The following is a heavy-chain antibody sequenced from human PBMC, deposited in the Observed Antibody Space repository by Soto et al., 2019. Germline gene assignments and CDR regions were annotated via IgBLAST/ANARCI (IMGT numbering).Heavy chain of an antibody. CDR1: GYRFTSYW. V-gene: IGHV5-51*01. CDR2: IYPGDSES. J-gene: IGHJ3*01. Sequence: GESLKISCKASGYRFTSYWIGWVRQMPGKGLEWMGIIYPGDSESRYSPSFRGQVTISVDKSISTAYLQWDSLRASDSAMYYCATPSARDGSSDAFDLWGQGTMVTVSS. CDR3: ATPSARDGSSDAFDL. D-gene: IGHD5-18*01.